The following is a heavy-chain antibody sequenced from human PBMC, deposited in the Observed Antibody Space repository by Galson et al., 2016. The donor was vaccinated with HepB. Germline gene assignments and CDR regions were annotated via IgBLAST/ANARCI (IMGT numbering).Heavy chain of an antibody. Sequence: SLRLSCAASGFTFSDYAMSWVRQAPGKGLEWVSGISGNGGRTCYADSVEGRFTISRDNSKNTLYLQMNSLRAEDTAIYYCAQSSYDYVWGSYRFDSWGQGTLVTVSS. CDR2: ISGNGGRT. D-gene: IGHD3-16*02. V-gene: IGHV3-23*01. CDR3: AQSSYDYVWGSYRFDS. J-gene: IGHJ4*02. CDR1: GFTFSDYA.